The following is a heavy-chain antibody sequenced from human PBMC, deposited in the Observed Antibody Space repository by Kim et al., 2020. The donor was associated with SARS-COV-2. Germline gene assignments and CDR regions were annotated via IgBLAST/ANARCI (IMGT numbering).Heavy chain of an antibody. CDR1: GFTFSSYG. V-gene: IGHV3-30*18. Sequence: GGSLRLSCAASGFTFSSYGMHWVRQAPGKGLEWVAVISYDGSNKYYADSVKGRFTISRDNSKNTLYLQMNSLRAEDTAVYYCAKEGDIVVVPAAENYGM. CDR3: AKEGDIVVVPAAENYGM. CDR2: ISYDGSNK. D-gene: IGHD2-2*01. J-gene: IGHJ6*01.